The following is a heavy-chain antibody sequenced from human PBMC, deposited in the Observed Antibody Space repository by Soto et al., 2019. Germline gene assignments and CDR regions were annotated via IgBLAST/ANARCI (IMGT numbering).Heavy chain of an antibody. Sequence: EVQLLESGGGLVQPGGSLRLSCAASGFTFDSYGMSWVRQAPGKGLEWVSGISYSGGNVYYADSVKGRFTISRDNSKNTLFLQMNNLRAEDTAVYYCATFVFCSTTTCYGRECAYWGQGTLVTVSS. D-gene: IGHD2-2*01. J-gene: IGHJ4*02. V-gene: IGHV3-23*01. CDR3: ATFVFCSTTTCYGRECAY. CDR2: ISYSGGNV. CDR1: GFTFDSYG.